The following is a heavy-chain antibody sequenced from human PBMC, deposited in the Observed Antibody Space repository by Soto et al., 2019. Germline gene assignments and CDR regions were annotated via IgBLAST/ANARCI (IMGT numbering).Heavy chain of an antibody. CDR3: ARGYYGSGRSKVGYFDY. J-gene: IGHJ4*02. CDR1: GFTFSSYD. V-gene: IGHV3-13*01. CDR2: IGTAGDT. D-gene: IGHD3-10*01. Sequence: EVQLVESGGGLVQPGGSLRLSCAASGFTFSSYDMYWVRQATGKGLEWVSAIGTAGDTYYPGSVKGRFTISRENAKNSSYLQMNSLRAGDTAVYYCARGYYGSGRSKVGYFDYWGQGTLVTVSS.